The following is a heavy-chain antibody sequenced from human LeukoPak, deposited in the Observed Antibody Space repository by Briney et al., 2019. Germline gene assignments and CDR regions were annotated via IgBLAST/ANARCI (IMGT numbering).Heavy chain of an antibody. V-gene: IGHV3-23*01. CDR3: AKCELVGATRSWFDP. CDR1: GFTFSSYG. CDR2: ISGSGGST. Sequence: GGSLRLSCAASGFTFSSYGMSWVRQAPGKGLEWVSAISGSGGSTYYADSVKGRFTISRDNSKNTLYLQMNSLRAEDTAVYYCAKCELVGATRSWFDPWGQGTLVTVSS. J-gene: IGHJ5*02. D-gene: IGHD1-26*01.